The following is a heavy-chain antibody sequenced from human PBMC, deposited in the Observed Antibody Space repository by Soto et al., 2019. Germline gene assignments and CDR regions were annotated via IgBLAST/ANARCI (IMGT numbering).Heavy chain of an antibody. Sequence: SVKVSCKASGVSFSGYALSWVRQAPGQGLEWMEGIMPLFGKPDYAQKFQGRVTITADESTSTTYMELSSLRSEDTALYLCASASSTSWLYYFDYWGQGTRVTVSS. J-gene: IGHJ4*02. CDR1: GVSFSGYA. CDR3: ASASSTSWLYYFDY. V-gene: IGHV1-69*13. CDR2: IMPLFGKP. D-gene: IGHD2-2*01.